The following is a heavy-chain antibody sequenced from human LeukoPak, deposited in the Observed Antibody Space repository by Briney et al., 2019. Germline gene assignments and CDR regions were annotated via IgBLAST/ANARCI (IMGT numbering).Heavy chain of an antibody. CDR3: ARRWSIATHAFDI. CDR1: GYSFTSYW. J-gene: IGHJ3*02. D-gene: IGHD6-6*01. CDR2: IYPGDSDT. Sequence: RGESLKVSCKGSGYSFTSYWIGWVRQMPGKGLEWMGIIYPGDSDTRYSPSFQGQVTISADKSISTAYLQWSSLKASDTAMYYCARRWSIATHAFDIWGQGTMVTVSS. V-gene: IGHV5-51*01.